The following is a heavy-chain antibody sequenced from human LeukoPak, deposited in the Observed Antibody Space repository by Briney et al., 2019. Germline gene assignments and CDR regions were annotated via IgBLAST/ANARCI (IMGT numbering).Heavy chain of an antibody. D-gene: IGHD1-26*01. V-gene: IGHV3-21*01. CDR3: AMEGYSGNYPAY. CDR2: ISSSSSYI. J-gene: IGHJ4*02. Sequence: GGCLRLSCAASGFTFSTYSMNWVRQAPGKGLEWVPSISSSSSYIYYADSVKGRFTISRDNAKNSLYLQMNSLRAEDTAVYYCAMEGYSGNYPAYWGQGTLVAVSS. CDR1: GFTFSTYS.